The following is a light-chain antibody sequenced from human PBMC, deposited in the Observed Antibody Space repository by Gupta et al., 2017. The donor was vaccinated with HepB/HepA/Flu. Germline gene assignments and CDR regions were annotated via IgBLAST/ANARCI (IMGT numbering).Light chain of an antibody. V-gene: IGLV3-21*04. CDR1: NIGTKG. CDR3: QVWDSSDDSAV. J-gene: IGLJ2*01. CDR2: TDS. Sequence: SYVLTQTPLVSVAPGKTLSITYGGKNIGTKGVHWYQQMPGQAPVMVIYTDSDRPSGIPERFSGSNAGSTATLTISRVEAGDEAEYYCQVWDSSDDSAVFGGGTKLTVL.